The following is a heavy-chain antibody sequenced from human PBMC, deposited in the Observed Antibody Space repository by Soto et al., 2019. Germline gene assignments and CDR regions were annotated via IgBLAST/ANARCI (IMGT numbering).Heavy chain of an antibody. J-gene: IGHJ5*02. V-gene: IGHV4-34*01. CDR2: INHSGST. CDR3: ARGPSMGWFDP. D-gene: IGHD3-10*01. Sequence: QVQLQQWGAGLLKPSETLSLTCAVYGGSFRGYYWSWIRQPPGKGLEWIGEINHSGSTNYNPSLKSRVTRSVDTSKNQFSLKLSSATAADTAVYYCARGPSMGWFDPWGQGTLVTVSS. CDR1: GGSFRGYY.